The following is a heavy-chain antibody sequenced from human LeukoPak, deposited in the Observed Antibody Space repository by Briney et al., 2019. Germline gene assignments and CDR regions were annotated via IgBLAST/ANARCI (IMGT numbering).Heavy chain of an antibody. V-gene: IGHV3-7*01. Sequence: GGSLRLSCTASGFIFSNYWITWVRQAPGKGLEWVAQINQDGSKEYYIDSVKARFSISRDNARNSLSLQMNSLRAEDTAVYYCVRDGGVSGYDLLDYWGLGTLVTVSS. D-gene: IGHD5-12*01. CDR3: VRDGGVSGYDLLDY. CDR1: GFIFSNYW. J-gene: IGHJ4*02. CDR2: INQDGSKE.